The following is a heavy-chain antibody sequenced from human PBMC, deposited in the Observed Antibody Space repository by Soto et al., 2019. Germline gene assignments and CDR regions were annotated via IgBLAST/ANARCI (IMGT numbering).Heavy chain of an antibody. V-gene: IGHV3-9*01. Sequence: EVQLVESGGGLVQPGRSLRLSCAASGFTFDDYAMHWVRQAPGKGLEWVSGISWNSGSIGYADSLKGRFTISRDNATNSIYLKMNSLIIKDTDFYYCLKDRDSSCWHGFDCWGQGTLITVSS. D-gene: IGHD6-19*01. J-gene: IGHJ4*01. CDR3: LKDRDSSCWHGFDC. CDR2: ISWNSGSI. CDR1: GFTFDDYA.